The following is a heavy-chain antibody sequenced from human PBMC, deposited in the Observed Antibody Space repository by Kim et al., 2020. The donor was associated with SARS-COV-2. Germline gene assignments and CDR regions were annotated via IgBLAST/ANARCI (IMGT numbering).Heavy chain of an antibody. CDR1: GFYFSNYW. CDR2: IYACDSQT. CDR3: ARPRYSTSWYGMDV. Sequence: GESLKISCEGYGFYFSNYWIAWVRQMHGKVLEWMWMIYACDSQTRYSPSFQCHVTISVDKSIGTAYLQWISRQASDTAKYYCARPRYSTSWYGMDVWCQETTVTVAS. J-gene: IGHJ6*02. V-gene: IGHV5-51*01. D-gene: IGHD6-13*01.